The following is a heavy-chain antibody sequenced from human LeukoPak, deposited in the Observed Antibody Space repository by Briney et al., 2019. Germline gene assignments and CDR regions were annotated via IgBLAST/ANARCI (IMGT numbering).Heavy chain of an antibody. V-gene: IGHV3-23*01. J-gene: IGHJ4*02. CDR3: AKDPARLYYFDY. CDR1: GFTFSSYA. Sequence: GGSLRLSFAASGFTFSSYAMSWGRQAPGKGLEGGSAISGSGGSTYYSDSVKGRFTISRDNCKNTLYLQMNSLRAEDTAVYYCAKDPARLYYFDYWGQGTLVTVSS. CDR2: ISGSGGST.